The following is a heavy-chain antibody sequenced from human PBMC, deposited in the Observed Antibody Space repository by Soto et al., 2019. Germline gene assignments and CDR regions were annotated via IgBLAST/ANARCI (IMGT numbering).Heavy chain of an antibody. D-gene: IGHD6-13*01. V-gene: IGHV3-33*01. CDR3: ARVPHYSSSWTCDY. J-gene: IGHJ4*02. Sequence: GGSLRLSCAASGFTFSSYGMHWVRQAPGKGLEWVAVIWYDGSNKYYADSVKGRFTISRDNSKNTLYLQMNSLRAEDTAVYYCARVPHYSSSWTCDYWGQGTLVTV. CDR2: IWYDGSNK. CDR1: GFTFSSYG.